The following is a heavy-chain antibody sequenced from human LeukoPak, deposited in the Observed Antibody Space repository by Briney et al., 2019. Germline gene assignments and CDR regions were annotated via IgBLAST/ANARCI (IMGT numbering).Heavy chain of an antibody. D-gene: IGHD3-10*01. Sequence: GASVKVSCKISGYSLNELSIHWVRQAPGKGLEWMGHVDSEDGETKYAQTFQGRITLTEDTSTDTAYMELSSLRSEDTAVYYCATDFRAGVIYAFDLWGQGTMVAVSS. J-gene: IGHJ3*01. V-gene: IGHV1-24*01. CDR2: VDSEDGET. CDR3: ATDFRAGVIYAFDL. CDR1: GYSLNELS.